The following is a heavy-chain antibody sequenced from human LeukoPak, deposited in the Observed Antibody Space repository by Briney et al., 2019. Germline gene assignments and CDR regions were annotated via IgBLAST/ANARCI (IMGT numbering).Heavy chain of an antibody. J-gene: IGHJ6*02. Sequence: ASVKVSCKASGYTFTSYGISWVRQAPGQGLEWMGWISAYNGNTNYAQKLQGRVTMTTDTSTSTAYMELRSLRSDDTAVYYCARSVPAVTEGYYYYGVDVWGQGTTVTVSS. D-gene: IGHD2-2*01. V-gene: IGHV1-18*01. CDR2: ISAYNGNT. CDR1: GYTFTSYG. CDR3: ARSVPAVTEGYYYYGVDV.